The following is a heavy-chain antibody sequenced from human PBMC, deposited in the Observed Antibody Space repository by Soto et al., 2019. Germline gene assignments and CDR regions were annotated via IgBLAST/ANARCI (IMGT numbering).Heavy chain of an antibody. V-gene: IGHV3-21*01. CDR1: GFTFSSYG. Sequence: ESGGGLVKPGGSLRLSCAASGFTFSSYGMHWVRQAPGKGLEWVSSINTFGSNIYYADSVKCRFTTSRDNAENSLYLEMNSLRAEDTGLYYCARDQDYYDLYYHGMDVWGQGTTVTVSS. D-gene: IGHD3-22*01. J-gene: IGHJ6*02. CDR2: INTFGSNI. CDR3: ARDQDYYDLYYHGMDV.